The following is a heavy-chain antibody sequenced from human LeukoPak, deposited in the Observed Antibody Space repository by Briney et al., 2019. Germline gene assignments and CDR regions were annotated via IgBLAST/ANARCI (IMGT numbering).Heavy chain of an antibody. V-gene: IGHV1-2*02. D-gene: IGHD3-3*01. Sequence: ASVKVSCKASGYTFTGYYMHWVRQAPGQGLEWMGWINPNSGGTNYAQKFQGRVTMTRDTSISTAYMELSRLRSDDTAVYYCARDRYDFSPARGRPSAAFDIWGQGTMVTVSS. CDR2: INPNSGGT. CDR1: GYTFTGYY. CDR3: ARDRYDFSPARGRPSAAFDI. J-gene: IGHJ3*02.